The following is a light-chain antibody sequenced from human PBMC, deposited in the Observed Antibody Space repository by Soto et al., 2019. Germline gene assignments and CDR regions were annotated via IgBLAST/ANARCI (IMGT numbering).Light chain of an antibody. CDR2: AAS. V-gene: IGKV3-20*01. CDR3: QQYGSSPTS. J-gene: IGKJ1*01. CDR1: QSVSSY. Sequence: EIVMTQSPATLAVSPGERASLYCRASQSVSSYLAWYQQTTGQAPRILIYAASSRATGIPDRFSGSGSGTDFTLTISRLEPEDFEVYFCQQYGSSPTSFGQGTKVDIK.